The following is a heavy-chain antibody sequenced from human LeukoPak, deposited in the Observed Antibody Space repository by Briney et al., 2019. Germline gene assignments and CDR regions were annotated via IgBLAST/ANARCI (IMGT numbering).Heavy chain of an antibody. J-gene: IGHJ4*02. Sequence: GGSLRPSCAASGFTFSTYSMNWVRQAPGKGLEWVSSISSGSSYIYYADSVKGRFTISRDNAKSSLYLQMNSLRAEDTAVYYCATTSYGDYSNDYWGQGTLVTVSS. CDR3: ATTSYGDYSNDY. D-gene: IGHD4-17*01. V-gene: IGHV3-21*01. CDR1: GFTFSTYS. CDR2: ISSGSSYI.